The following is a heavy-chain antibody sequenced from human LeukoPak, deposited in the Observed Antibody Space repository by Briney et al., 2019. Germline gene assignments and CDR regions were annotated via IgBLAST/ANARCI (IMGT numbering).Heavy chain of an antibody. CDR3: AKDSSWNLVVAFDI. J-gene: IGHJ3*02. V-gene: IGHV3-23*01. D-gene: IGHD2-21*01. CDR1: GFTFSSYA. CDR2: ISGSGGST. Sequence: EGSRRLSCAASGFTFSSYAMSWVRQAPGKGLEWVSAISGSGGSTYYADSVKGRFTISRDNSKNTLYLQMNSLRAEDTAVYYCAKDSSWNLVVAFDIWGQGTMVTVSS.